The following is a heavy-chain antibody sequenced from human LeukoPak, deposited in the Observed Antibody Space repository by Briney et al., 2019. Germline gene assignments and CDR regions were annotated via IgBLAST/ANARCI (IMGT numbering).Heavy chain of an antibody. CDR2: IYYSGST. CDR3: ASRSDPYDSSGYYYA. D-gene: IGHD3-22*01. Sequence: PSGTLSLTCTVSGGSISSYYWSWIRQPPGKGLEWIGYIYYSGSTNYNPSLKSRVTISVDTSKNQFSLKLSSVTAADTAVYYCASRSDPYDSSGYYYAWGQGTLVTVSS. V-gene: IGHV4-59*01. J-gene: IGHJ5*02. CDR1: GGSISSYY.